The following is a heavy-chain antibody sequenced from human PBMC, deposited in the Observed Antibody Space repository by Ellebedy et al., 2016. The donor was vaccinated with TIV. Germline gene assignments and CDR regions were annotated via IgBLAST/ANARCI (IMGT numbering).Heavy chain of an antibody. Sequence: ASVKVSCXASGYTFTSYDINWVRQATGQGLEWMGWMNPNSGNTGYAQKFQGRVTMTRDTSISTAYMELSRLRSDDTAVYYCARIDEAGTFDYWGQGTLVTVSS. V-gene: IGHV1-8*01. D-gene: IGHD6-13*01. J-gene: IGHJ4*02. CDR3: ARIDEAGTFDY. CDR1: GYTFTSYD. CDR2: MNPNSGNT.